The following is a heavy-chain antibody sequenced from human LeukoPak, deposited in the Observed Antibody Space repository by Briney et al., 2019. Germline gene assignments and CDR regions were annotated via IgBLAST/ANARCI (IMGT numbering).Heavy chain of an antibody. J-gene: IGHJ4*02. V-gene: IGHV3-66*01. CDR1: GFTVSSNY. CDR3: ARDGEYSSSWYGSYYFDY. D-gene: IGHD6-13*01. CDR2: IYSGGST. Sequence: GGSLRLSCAASGFTVSSNYMSWVRQAPGKGLEWVSVIYSGGSTYYAASVKGRLTISRDNSKNTLYLQMNSLRAEDTAVYYCARDGEYSSSWYGSYYFDYWGQGTLVTVSS.